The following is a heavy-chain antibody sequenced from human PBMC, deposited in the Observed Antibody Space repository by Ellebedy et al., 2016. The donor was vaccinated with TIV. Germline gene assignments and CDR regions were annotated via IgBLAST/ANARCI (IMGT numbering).Heavy chain of an antibody. Sequence: SETLSLTCTVSGGSISGYYWSWIRQPPGKGLEWIGYVYYSGSTNYNPSLRSRVTLSVDSFKNQFSLKLDSVTAADTAVYYCARDSKKGWAFDIWGQGTMVTVSS. J-gene: IGHJ3*02. CDR2: VYYSGST. V-gene: IGHV4-59*12. CDR1: GGSISGYY. CDR3: ARDSKKGWAFDI.